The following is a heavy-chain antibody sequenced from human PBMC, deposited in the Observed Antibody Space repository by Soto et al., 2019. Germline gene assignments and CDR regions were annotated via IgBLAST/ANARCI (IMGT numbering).Heavy chain of an antibody. D-gene: IGHD5-12*01. J-gene: IGHJ4*02. CDR3: ARIEQRGYSGYGLGYFDY. CDR1: GFTFSSHS. V-gene: IGHV3-21*01. CDR2: ISSSSSYI. Sequence: GGSLRLSCAASGFTFSSHSMNWVRQAPGKGLEWVSSISSSSSYIYYADSVKGRFTISRDNAKNSLYLQMNSLRAEDTAVYYCARIEQRGYSGYGLGYFDYWGQGTLVTVSS.